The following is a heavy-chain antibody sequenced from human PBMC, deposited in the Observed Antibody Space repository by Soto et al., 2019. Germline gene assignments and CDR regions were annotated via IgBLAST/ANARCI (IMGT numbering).Heavy chain of an antibody. CDR2: INPNTGGT. CDR1: GYTFTGYY. Sequence: QVQLVQSGAEVKKPGASVKVSCKASGYTFTGYYIHWVRQAPGQGLEWMGWINPNTGGTNYAQKFQGRVTMTRDTSISTAYMELSRLRSDDTAVYYCARVGQYSSTHLGAFDIWGQGTMVTASS. J-gene: IGHJ3*02. V-gene: IGHV1-2*02. D-gene: IGHD6-13*01. CDR3: ARVGQYSSTHLGAFDI.